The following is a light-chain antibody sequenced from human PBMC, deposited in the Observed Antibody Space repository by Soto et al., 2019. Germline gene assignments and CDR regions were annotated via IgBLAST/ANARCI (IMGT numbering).Light chain of an antibody. J-gene: IGKJ3*01. Sequence: DMQLTQSPSSLSASVGDRVTITCRASQSISSYLNWYQQKPGKAPKLLILAATSLQSGVPSRFRGSGSGTDFTLTISSLQPEDFATYYCQQSYSTLIFTFGPGTQVDIK. CDR1: QSISSY. CDR3: QQSYSTLIFT. V-gene: IGKV1-39*01. CDR2: AAT.